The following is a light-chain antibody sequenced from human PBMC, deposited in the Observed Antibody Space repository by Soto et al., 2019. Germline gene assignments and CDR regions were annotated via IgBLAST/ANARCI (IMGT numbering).Light chain of an antibody. Sequence: EIGLTQSPVTLSLSPGERVTLSCRASQSVSSSYLAWYQQKPGQAPRLLIYGASSRATGIPDRFSGSGSGTDFTLTISRLEPEDFAVYYCQPRSNWITFGQGTRLEI. CDR1: QSVSSSY. V-gene: IGKV3D-20*02. J-gene: IGKJ5*01. CDR2: GAS. CDR3: QPRSNWIT.